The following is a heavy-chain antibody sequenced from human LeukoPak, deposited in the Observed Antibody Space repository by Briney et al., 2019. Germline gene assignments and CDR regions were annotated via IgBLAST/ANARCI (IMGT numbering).Heavy chain of an antibody. CDR2: ISGSGDTT. J-gene: IGHJ4*02. V-gene: IGHV3-23*01. Sequence: GGSLRLSCVASGFTFNNYAMTWVRQVPGKGLEWVSAISGSGDTTHYADSVKGRFTISRDNSKNTLNLQMNSLRAEDTAVYYCAKDGIFYYDSRGYYASYSGYWGQGTLVTVSS. CDR3: AKDGIFYYDSRGYYASYSGY. D-gene: IGHD3-22*01. CDR1: GFTFNNYA.